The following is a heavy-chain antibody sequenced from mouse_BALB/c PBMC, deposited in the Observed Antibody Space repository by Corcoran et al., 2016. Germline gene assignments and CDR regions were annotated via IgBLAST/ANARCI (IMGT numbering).Heavy chain of an antibody. Sequence: EVQLQQSGPELVKPGASVKISCKTSGYTFTEYTIHWVKQSHGTSLGWIGGIDPNNGGTSYNQKFKGKASMTVDKSSSTAYMELRSLTSEDSAVYYCARDGARATSYAMDNWGQGTSVTVSS. CDR1: GYTFTEYT. CDR3: ARDGARATSYAMDN. D-gene: IGHD3-1*01. J-gene: IGHJ4*01. CDR2: IDPNNGGT. V-gene: IGHV1-22*01.